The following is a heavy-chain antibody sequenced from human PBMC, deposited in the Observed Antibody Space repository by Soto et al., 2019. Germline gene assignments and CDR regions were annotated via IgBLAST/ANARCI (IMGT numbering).Heavy chain of an antibody. CDR2: INAYNGNT. CDR3: ARDSPPNYL. V-gene: IGHV1-18*01. D-gene: IGHD7-27*01. Sequence: QVQLVQSGAEVKKPGSSVKVSCKTSGGTFSNDIITWVRQAPGQGLEWMGWINAYNGNTNYAQKLQGRVTMTTDTSTSTAYMELRSLRSDDTAVYYCARDSPPNYLWGQGTLVTVSS. J-gene: IGHJ5*02. CDR1: GGTFSNDI.